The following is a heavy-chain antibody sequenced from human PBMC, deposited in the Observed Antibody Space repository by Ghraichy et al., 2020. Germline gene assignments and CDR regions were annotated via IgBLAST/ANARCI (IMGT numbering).Heavy chain of an antibody. CDR2: ISGTSGDT. Sequence: GGSLRLSCAASGFSFFRYAMNWVRRAPGKGLEWVSMISGTSGDTYYPDSVKGRFTVSRDNSRNTLYLQLNTLRAEDTAIYYCARVSRGSDPNPDDYWGRGTMVTVSP. CDR3: ARVSRGSDPNPDDY. V-gene: IGHV3-23*01. J-gene: IGHJ4*02. CDR1: GFSFFRYA. D-gene: IGHD3-16*02.